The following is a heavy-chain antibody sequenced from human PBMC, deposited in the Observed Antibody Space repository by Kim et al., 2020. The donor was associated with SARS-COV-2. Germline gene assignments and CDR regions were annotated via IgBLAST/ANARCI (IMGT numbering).Heavy chain of an antibody. CDR3: ARAGLVGVVVAATDYYYYGMDV. J-gene: IGHJ6*04. CDR2: INAGNGNT. D-gene: IGHD2-15*01. V-gene: IGHV1-3*01. Sequence: ASVKVSCKASGYTFTSYAMHWVRQAPGQRLEWMGWINAGNGNTKYSQKFQGRVTITRDTSAGTAYMELSSLRSEDTAVYYCARAGLVGVVVAATDYYYYGMDVGGKGTTVTVSS. CDR1: GYTFTSYA.